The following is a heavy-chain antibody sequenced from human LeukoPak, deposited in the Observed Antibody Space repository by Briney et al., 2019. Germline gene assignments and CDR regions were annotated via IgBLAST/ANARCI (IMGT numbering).Heavy chain of an antibody. J-gene: IGHJ5*02. CDR1: GYTFTVYY. CDR2: INPNSGGT. V-gene: IGHV1-2*02. D-gene: IGHD3-22*01. CDR3: ASVYYDCSSYRSWFDP. Sequence: ASVKVSCKASGYTFTVYYMHWVRQAPGQGLEWMGWINPNSGGTNYAQKFQGRVTMTRDTSITTAYLELRMLRSDDAAVYYCASVYYDCSSYRSWFDPWGQGTLVTVSS.